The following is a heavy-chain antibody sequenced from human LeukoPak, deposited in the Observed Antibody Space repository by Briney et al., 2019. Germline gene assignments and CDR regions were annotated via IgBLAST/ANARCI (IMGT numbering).Heavy chain of an antibody. CDR2: IYTSGST. CDR1: GGSISRYY. V-gene: IGHV4-4*07. D-gene: IGHD5-24*01. J-gene: IGHJ4*02. Sequence: LDTLSLTYTVTGGSISRYYWSWIRQPAGKGLEWIGRIYTSGSTNYNPSLKSRVTMSVDTSKNQFSLKLSSVTAADTAVYYCASSDGYYRYWGQGTLVTVSS. CDR3: ASSDGYYRY.